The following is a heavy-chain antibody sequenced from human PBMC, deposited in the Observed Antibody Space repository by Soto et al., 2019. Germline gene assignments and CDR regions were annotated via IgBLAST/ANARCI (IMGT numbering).Heavy chain of an antibody. CDR3: ARQRVGAPTLDWFDP. V-gene: IGHV4-61*01. J-gene: IGHJ5*02. CDR1: GGSVSSGSYY. CDR2: IFYNGST. D-gene: IGHD1-26*01. Sequence: SETLSLTCTVSGGSVSSGSYYWSWIRQPPGKGLEWIAYIFYNGSTNYNPSLKSRVTISVDTSKNQFSLKLSSVTAADTAVYYCARQRVGAPTLDWFDPWGQGTLVTVSS.